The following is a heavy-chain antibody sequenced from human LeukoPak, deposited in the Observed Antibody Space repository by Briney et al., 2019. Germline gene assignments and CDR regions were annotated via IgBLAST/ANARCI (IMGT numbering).Heavy chain of an antibody. CDR3: ARKLRLGGNWFDP. J-gene: IGHJ5*02. CDR2: IIPISGTT. V-gene: IGHV1-69*13. D-gene: IGHD1-26*01. Sequence: SVMVSCKTSGGTFTSYAITWVRQAPGQGLEWMGKIIPISGTTNYAQKFQGRVTFTAEESTSTAYMELSSLRSEDTALYYCARKLRLGGNWFDPWGQGTLVTVSS. CDR1: GGTFTSYA.